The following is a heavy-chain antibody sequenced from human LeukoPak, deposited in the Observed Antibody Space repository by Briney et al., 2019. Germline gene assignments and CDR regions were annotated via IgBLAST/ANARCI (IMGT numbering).Heavy chain of an antibody. CDR3: AATYDFWSGYYGMDV. CDR2: IVVGSGNT. Sequence: SVKVSCKASGFTFTSSAMQWVRQARGQRLEWIGWIVVGSGNTNYAQKFQERVTITRDMSTSTAYMVLSSLRSEDTAVYYCAATYDFWSGYYGMDVWGQGTTVTVSS. CDR1: GFTFTSSA. V-gene: IGHV1-58*02. D-gene: IGHD3-3*01. J-gene: IGHJ6*02.